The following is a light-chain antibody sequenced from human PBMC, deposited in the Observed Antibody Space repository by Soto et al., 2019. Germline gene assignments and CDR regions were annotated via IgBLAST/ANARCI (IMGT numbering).Light chain of an antibody. CDR1: QTISSW. CDR2: AAS. J-gene: IGKJ3*01. CDR3: QQSYSTPPFN. Sequence: DIQMTQSPSTLSASVGDRVTITCRASQTISSWLAWYQQKPGKAPKLLTYAASTLESGVSSRFSGRGSGTDFTLTISSLQPEDSATYYCQQSYSTPPFNFGPGTKVDIK. V-gene: IGKV1-39*01.